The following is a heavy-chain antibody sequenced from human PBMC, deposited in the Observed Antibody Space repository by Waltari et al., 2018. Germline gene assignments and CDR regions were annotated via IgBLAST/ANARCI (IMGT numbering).Heavy chain of an antibody. V-gene: IGHV3-21*01. CDR2: ISSGGSNI. CDR3: ARIDGYNPDY. J-gene: IGHJ4*02. D-gene: IGHD5-18*01. Sequence: EVQLVESGGDLVKPGGSLRLYCAAAGFTFSSYSMNWVRQVPGKGLECVSFISSGGSNIYYADSVKGRFTISRDNAKNSLYLQMNSLRVDDTAVYYCARIDGYNPDYWGQGTLVTVSS. CDR1: GFTFSSYS.